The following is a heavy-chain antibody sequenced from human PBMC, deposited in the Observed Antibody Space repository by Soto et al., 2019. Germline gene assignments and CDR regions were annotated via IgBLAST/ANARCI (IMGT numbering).Heavy chain of an antibody. CDR2: IKRDGSTT. CDR1: GFTFSDYW. CDR3: ARGNDPSITIFGVVILGYFDY. V-gene: IGHV3-74*01. J-gene: IGHJ4*02. D-gene: IGHD3-3*01. Sequence: GGSLRLSCAASGFTFSDYWMHWVRQAPGKGLEWVARIKRDGSTTNYADSVKGRFTISRDNAKNTLYLQMNSLRAEDTAVYYCARGNDPSITIFGVVILGYFDYWGQGTLVTVSS.